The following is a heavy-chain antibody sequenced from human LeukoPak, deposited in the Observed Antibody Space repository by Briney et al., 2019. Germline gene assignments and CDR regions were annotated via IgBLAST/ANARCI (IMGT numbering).Heavy chain of an antibody. CDR3: AKDVLSTVTTYYFDY. CDR1: GFTFDSYA. V-gene: IGHV3-30*02. D-gene: IGHD4-17*01. J-gene: IGHJ4*02. CDR2: IRYDGSNK. Sequence: GGSLRLSCAASGFTFDSYAMNWVRQAPGKGLEWVAFIRYDGSNKYYADSVKGRFTISRDNSKNTLYLQMNSLRAEDTAVYYCAKDVLSTVTTYYFDYWGQGTLVTVSS.